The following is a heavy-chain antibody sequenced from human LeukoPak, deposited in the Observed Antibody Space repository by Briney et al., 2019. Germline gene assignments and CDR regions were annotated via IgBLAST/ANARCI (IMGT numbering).Heavy chain of an antibody. V-gene: IGHV3-30*18. CDR2: ISYGGSNK. J-gene: IGHJ4*02. CDR1: GFTFSSYG. D-gene: IGHD6-13*01. Sequence: GGSLRLSCAASGFTFSSYGMHWVRQAPGKGLEWVAVISYGGSNKYYADSVKGRFTISRDNSKNTLYLQMNSLRAEDTAVYYCAKAPWVGIAAAGSYFDYWGQGTLVTVSS. CDR3: AKAPWVGIAAAGSYFDY.